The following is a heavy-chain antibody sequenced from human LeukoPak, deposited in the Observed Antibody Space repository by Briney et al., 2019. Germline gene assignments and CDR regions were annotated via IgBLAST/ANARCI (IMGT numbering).Heavy chain of an antibody. CDR1: GFTFSSYS. J-gene: IGHJ4*02. Sequence: GGSLRLSCAASGFTFSSYSMNWVRQAPGKGLEWVSYISSSSSTTYYADSVKGRFTISRDNAKNSLYLQMNSLRAEDTAVYYCARDRPSYDYGDYVGLNWGQGTLVTVSS. D-gene: IGHD4-17*01. CDR2: ISSSSSTT. CDR3: ARDRPSYDYGDYVGLN. V-gene: IGHV3-48*01.